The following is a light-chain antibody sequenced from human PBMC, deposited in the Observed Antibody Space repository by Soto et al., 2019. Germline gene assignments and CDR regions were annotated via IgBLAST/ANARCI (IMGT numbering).Light chain of an antibody. J-gene: IGKJ2*01. CDR3: QQSYSTPYT. CDR1: QSINSY. V-gene: IGKV1-39*01. Sequence: DMQMTQSPSSLSASVGDRVTITCRASQSINSYLNWYQQKPGKAPKLLIYAASSLQSGVPSRFSGSGSGTDFTLTISSLQPEDFATYYCQQSYSTPYTFGQGTKVDIK. CDR2: AAS.